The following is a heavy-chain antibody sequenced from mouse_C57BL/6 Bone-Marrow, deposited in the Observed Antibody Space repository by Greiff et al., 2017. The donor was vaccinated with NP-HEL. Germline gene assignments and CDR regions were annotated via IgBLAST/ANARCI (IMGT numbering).Heavy chain of an antibody. J-gene: IGHJ2*01. CDR2: IDPSDSYT. Sequence: VQLQQPGAELVMPGASVKLSCKASGYTFTSYWMHWVKQRPGQGLEWIGEIDPSDSYTNYNQKFKGKSTLTVDKSSSTAYMQLSSLTSEDSAVYYCARTVVMYYFDYWGQGTTLTVSS. CDR1: GYTFTSYW. V-gene: IGHV1-69*01. D-gene: IGHD1-1*01. CDR3: ARTVVMYYFDY.